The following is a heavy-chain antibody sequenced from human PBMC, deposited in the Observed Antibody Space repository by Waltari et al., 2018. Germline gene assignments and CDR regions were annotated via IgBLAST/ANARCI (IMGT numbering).Heavy chain of an antibody. J-gene: IGHJ4*02. CDR2: IYHSGTT. Sequence: QVQLQESGPGLVKPSETLSLTCAVSGDSISSGNYWGWIRQPPGKGLEWIGSIYHSGTTYYNPARKRRVTISVETSKNQLSLNLSSVTAADTAVYYCASQYSRSSVFNIDYWGQGTLVTVSS. CDR3: ASQYSRSSVFNIDY. CDR1: GDSISSGNY. V-gene: IGHV4-38-2*01. D-gene: IGHD6-6*01.